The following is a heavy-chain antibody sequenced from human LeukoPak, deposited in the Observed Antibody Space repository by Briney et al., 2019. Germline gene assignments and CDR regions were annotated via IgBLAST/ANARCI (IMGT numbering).Heavy chain of an antibody. V-gene: IGHV3-11*01. Sequence: GSLRLPCAASGFTFSDYYMSWIRQAPGKGLEWVSYISSSGSTIYYADSVKGRFTISRDNAKNSLYLQMNSLRAEDTAVYYCARGLGYCSGGSCYSVFPIDYWGQGTLVTVSS. J-gene: IGHJ4*02. CDR1: GFTFSDYY. CDR3: ARGLGYCSGGSCYSVFPIDY. D-gene: IGHD2-15*01. CDR2: ISSSGSTI.